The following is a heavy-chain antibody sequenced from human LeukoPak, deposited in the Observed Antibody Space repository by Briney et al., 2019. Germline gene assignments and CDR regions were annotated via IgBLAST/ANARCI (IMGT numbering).Heavy chain of an antibody. J-gene: IGHJ6*03. CDR1: GASISSTTYY. CDR3: ARFPGSAEYRHYYYMDV. CDR2: IYYSGST. V-gene: IGHV4-39*07. Sequence: PSETLSLTCTVSGASISSTTYYWGWIRQPPRKGLEWIASIYYSGSTYYNPSLKSRATISVDTSKTQFSLKLSSVTAADTAVYYCARFPGSAEYRHYYYMDVWGKGTTVTVSS. D-gene: IGHD2-15*01.